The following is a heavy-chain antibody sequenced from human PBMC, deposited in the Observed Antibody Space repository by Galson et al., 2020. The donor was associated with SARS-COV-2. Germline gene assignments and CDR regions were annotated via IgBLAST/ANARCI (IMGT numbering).Heavy chain of an antibody. CDR3: ARGLTY. D-gene: IGHD2-21*02. CDR1: GDSISSSTYF. CDR2: IYYTGST. V-gene: IGHV4-39*07. J-gene: IGHJ4*02. Sequence: SETLSLTCTVSGDSISSSTYFWRWIRQPPGKGLEWIGSIYYTGSTYSNPSLKSRVTISVDTSKNHFSLNLGSVTAADTAFYYCARGLTYWGQGTLVTVSS.